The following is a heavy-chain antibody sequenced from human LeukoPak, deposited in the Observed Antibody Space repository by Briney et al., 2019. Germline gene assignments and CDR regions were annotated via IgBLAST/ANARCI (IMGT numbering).Heavy chain of an antibody. D-gene: IGHD6-19*01. CDR1: GFTFDDYG. CDR3: AKGAVAGTPYYFDY. V-gene: IGHV3-20*04. Sequence: GGSLRLSCAASGFTFDDYGMSWVRQAPGKGLEWVSGINWNGGSTGYADSVKGRFTISRDNAKNSLYLQMNSLRAEDTAVYYCAKGAVAGTPYYFDYWGQGTLVTVSS. CDR2: INWNGGST. J-gene: IGHJ4*02.